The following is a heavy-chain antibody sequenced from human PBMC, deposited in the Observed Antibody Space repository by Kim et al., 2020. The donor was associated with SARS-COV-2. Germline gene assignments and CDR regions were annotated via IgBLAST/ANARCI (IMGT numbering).Heavy chain of an antibody. CDR1: GFTFSSYA. CDR2: ISGSGGST. J-gene: IGHJ4*02. D-gene: IGHD5-18*01. CDR3: AKAGYGYNWILKESFDY. V-gene: IGHV3-23*01. Sequence: GGSLRLSCAASGFTFSSYAMSWVRQAPGKGLEWVSAISGSGGSTYYADSVKGRFTISRDNSKNTLYLQMNSLRAEDTAVYYCAKAGYGYNWILKESFDYWGQGTLVTVSS.